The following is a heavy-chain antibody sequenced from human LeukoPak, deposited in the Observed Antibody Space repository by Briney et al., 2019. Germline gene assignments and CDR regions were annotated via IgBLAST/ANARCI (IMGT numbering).Heavy chain of an antibody. CDR2: IKQDGSEK. V-gene: IGHV3-7*01. J-gene: IGHJ4*02. CDR1: GFTFSSYW. D-gene: IGHD3-3*01. Sequence: GGSLRLSCAASGFTFSSYWMSWVRQAPGKGLEWVANIKQDGSEKYYVDSVKGRFTISRDNAKNSLYLQMNSLRAGDTAVYYCARDMKYYDFWSGYLGTFDYWGQGTLVTVSS. CDR3: ARDMKYYDFWSGYLGTFDY.